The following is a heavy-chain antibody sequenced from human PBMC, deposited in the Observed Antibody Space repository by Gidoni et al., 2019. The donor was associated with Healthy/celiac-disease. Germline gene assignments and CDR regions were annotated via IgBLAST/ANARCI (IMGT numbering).Heavy chain of an antibody. CDR3: ARVGSGSYDYYYYYMDV. CDR1: GFPFDDYG. J-gene: IGHJ6*03. D-gene: IGHD3-10*01. Sequence: EVQLVESGGGVVRPGGSLRLSCAASGFPFDDYGMSWVRQAPGTGLEWVSGINWNGGSTGYADSVKGRFTISRDNAKNSLYLQMNSLRAEDTALYYCARVGSGSYDYYYYYMDVWGKGTTVTVSS. CDR2: INWNGGST. V-gene: IGHV3-20*04.